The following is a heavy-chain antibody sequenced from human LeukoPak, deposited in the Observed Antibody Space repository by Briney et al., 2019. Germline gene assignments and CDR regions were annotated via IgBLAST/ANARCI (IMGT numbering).Heavy chain of an antibody. V-gene: IGHV3-21*01. CDR3: ARVGWGGTGFDY. CDR1: GGSISSYY. CDR2: ISSSSGYI. Sequence: KTSETLSLTCTVSGGSISSYYWSWIRQAPGKGLEWVSSISSSSGYIYYADSVKGRFTISRDNAKNSLYLQMNSLRAEDTAVYYCARVGWGGTGFDYWGQGTLVTVSS. D-gene: IGHD1-26*01. J-gene: IGHJ4*02.